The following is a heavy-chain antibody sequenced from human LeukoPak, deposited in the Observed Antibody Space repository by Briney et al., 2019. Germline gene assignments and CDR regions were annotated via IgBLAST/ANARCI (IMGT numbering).Heavy chain of an antibody. CDR1: GFSLSSSGVG. CDR2: IYWDDDK. V-gene: IGHV2-5*02. D-gene: IGHD6-13*01. Sequence: SGPTLVNPTQTLTLTCTFSGFSLSSSGVGVGWIRQPPGKTLECLALIYWDDDKRYSPSLKSRLTITKDTSKNEVVLTMTSMDPVDTATYYCVHCPPRSSWFHWGQGTLVTVSS. CDR3: VHCPPRSSWFH. J-gene: IGHJ4*02.